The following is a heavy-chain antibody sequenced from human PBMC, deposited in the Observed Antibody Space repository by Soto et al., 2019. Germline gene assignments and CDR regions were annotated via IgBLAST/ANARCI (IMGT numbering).Heavy chain of an antibody. D-gene: IGHD1-26*01. Sequence: QLQLEESGPGLVKPSETLSLTCTVSGGSISSRSHSWAWIRQPPGERLEWIGSVSYSGTAYYIPYLGSRATIAGAGAKNRVSLGRTPVTATDTAVYHCARHGSRDAGGTLGDFDYWGRGTLVTVSS. CDR3: ARHGSRDAGGTLGDFDY. V-gene: IGHV4-39*01. J-gene: IGHJ4*02. CDR2: VSYSGTA. CDR1: GGSISSRSHS.